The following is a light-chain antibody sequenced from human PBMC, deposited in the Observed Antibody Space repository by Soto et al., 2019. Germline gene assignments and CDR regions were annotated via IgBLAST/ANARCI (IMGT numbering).Light chain of an antibody. CDR1: SSDVGNYNL. CDR3: CSYARSSTWV. J-gene: IGLJ3*02. CDR2: EVN. Sequence: QSALTQPASVSGSPGQSITISCTGTSSDVGNYNLVSWYQKHPGKAPKLMIYEVNKRPSGVSNRFSGSKSGNTASLTISGLQAEDDADYYCCSYARSSTWVFGGGTKLPVL. V-gene: IGLV2-23*02.